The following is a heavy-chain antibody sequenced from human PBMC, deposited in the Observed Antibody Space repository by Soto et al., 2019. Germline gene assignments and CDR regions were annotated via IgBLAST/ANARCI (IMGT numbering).Heavy chain of an antibody. J-gene: IGHJ5*02. CDR3: ATFAVVTHLNWFDP. Sequence: ASVKVSCKVSGYTLTELSMHWVRQAPGKGLEWMGGFDPEDGETIYAQKFQGRVTMTEDTSTDTAYMELSSLRSEDTAVYYCATFAVVTHLNWFDPRGQRTLVTVSS. V-gene: IGHV1-24*01. CDR2: FDPEDGET. D-gene: IGHD2-15*01. CDR1: GYTLTELS.